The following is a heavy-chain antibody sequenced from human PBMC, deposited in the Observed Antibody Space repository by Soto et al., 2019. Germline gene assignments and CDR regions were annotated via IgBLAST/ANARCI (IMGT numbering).Heavy chain of an antibody. Sequence: RESLKISCKCSRYSFTSYWIGGVRQIPGKGLEWMGIIYPGDSDTRYSPSFQGQVTISADKSISTAYLQWSSLKASDTAMYYCARPKGSGWYFDYWGQGTLVTVSS. CDR2: IYPGDSDT. D-gene: IGHD6-19*01. CDR3: ARPKGSGWYFDY. CDR1: RYSFTSYW. J-gene: IGHJ4*02. V-gene: IGHV5-51*01.